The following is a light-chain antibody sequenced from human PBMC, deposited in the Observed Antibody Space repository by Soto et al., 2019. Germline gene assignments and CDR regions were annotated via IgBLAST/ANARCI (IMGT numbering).Light chain of an antibody. Sequence: QSVLTQSPSASASLGASVKLTCTLSSGHSSYAIAWHQQQPEKGPRYLMKLNSDGSHSKGDGIPDRCSGSSSGAERYLTISSLQSEDEADYYCQTWGTGIQVFGGGTKVTVL. J-gene: IGLJ3*02. CDR2: LNSDGSH. CDR1: SGHSSYA. CDR3: QTWGTGIQV. V-gene: IGLV4-69*01.